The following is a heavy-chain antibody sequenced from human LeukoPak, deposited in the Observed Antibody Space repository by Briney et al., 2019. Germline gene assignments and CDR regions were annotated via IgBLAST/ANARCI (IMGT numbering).Heavy chain of an antibody. CDR3: ARAPREWLLGYHFEY. Sequence: GGSLRLSCAASGFTFSSYWMSWVRQAPGQELEWVANIKHDGSEKYYVDSVKGRFAISRDNGKNSLYLQMNSLRVEDMAVYYCARAPREWLLGYHFEYWGQGTLVTVSS. V-gene: IGHV3-7*01. J-gene: IGHJ4*02. CDR2: IKHDGSEK. CDR1: GFTFSSYW. D-gene: IGHD3-3*01.